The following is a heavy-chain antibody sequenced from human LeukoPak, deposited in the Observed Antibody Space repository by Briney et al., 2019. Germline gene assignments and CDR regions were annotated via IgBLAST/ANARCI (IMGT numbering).Heavy chain of an antibody. V-gene: IGHV3-48*03. Sequence: GGSLRLSCAASGFTFSTYEMNWVRQAPGKGLVWVSYITGSGTIYYADSVKGRFTISRDNAKNSVYLQMNSLRDEDTGVYYCAREGVPGDGDHFDYWGQGTLVTVSS. D-gene: IGHD3-16*01. J-gene: IGHJ4*02. CDR1: GFTFSTYE. CDR3: AREGVPGDGDHFDY. CDR2: ITGSGTI.